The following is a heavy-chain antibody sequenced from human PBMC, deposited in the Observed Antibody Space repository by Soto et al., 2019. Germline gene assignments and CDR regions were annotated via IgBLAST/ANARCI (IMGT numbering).Heavy chain of an antibody. CDR3: AGFGYSYGDFDY. CDR2: IYYSGST. V-gene: IGHV4-39*01. D-gene: IGHD5-18*01. Sequence: SETLSLTCTVSGGSISSSSYYWGWIRQPPGKGLEWIGSIYYSGSTYYNPSLKSRVTISVDTSKNQFSLKLSSVTAADTAVYYCAGFGYSYGDFDYWGQGTLVTVSS. J-gene: IGHJ4*02. CDR1: GGSISSSSYY.